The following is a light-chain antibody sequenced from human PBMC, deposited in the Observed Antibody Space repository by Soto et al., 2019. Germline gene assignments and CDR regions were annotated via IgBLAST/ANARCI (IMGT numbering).Light chain of an antibody. CDR1: QSVSSR. V-gene: IGKV1-5*03. CDR3: QHYNSYSEA. J-gene: IGKJ1*01. Sequence: MNQSPGTLSLSPGDRATLSCRASQSVSSRLAWYQQKPGQAPRLLIYKASSLKSGVPSRFSGSGSGTEFTLTISSLQPDDFATYYCQHYNSYSEASGQGTKVDIK. CDR2: KAS.